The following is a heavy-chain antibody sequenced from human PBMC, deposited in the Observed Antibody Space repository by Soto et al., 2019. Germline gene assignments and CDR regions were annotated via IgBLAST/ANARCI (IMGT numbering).Heavy chain of an antibody. CDR3: ARDRWTTQLWLNAFDI. J-gene: IGHJ3*02. V-gene: IGHV4-4*02. D-gene: IGHD5-18*01. CDR2: SYNGGST. Sequence: QMRLQQSAPELVKPSGTLSLTSAVSGGHVSSSHWWRWVRQPPGKGLVWIWESYNGGSTDYSPSLKKRATISIGAPKNQFSLRLTSVTAVDTAMYYCARDRWTTQLWLNAFDIWGQGTMVTVS. CDR1: GGHVSSSHW.